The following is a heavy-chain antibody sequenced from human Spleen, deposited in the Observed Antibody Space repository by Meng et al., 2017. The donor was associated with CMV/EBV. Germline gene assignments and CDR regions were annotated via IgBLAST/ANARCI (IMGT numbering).Heavy chain of an antibody. D-gene: IGHD7-27*01. CDR3: ARLTDLGTGEGEDY. CDR1: GASISSGYY. V-gene: IGHV4-38-2*02. J-gene: IGHJ4*02. Sequence: SETLSLTCTVSGASISSGYYWGWIRQPPGGGLEWIGNIYHSGSSYYNPSLKSRVTISVDTSKNQFSLKLSSVTAADTAVYYCARLTDLGTGEGEDYWGQGTLVTVSS. CDR2: IYHSGSS.